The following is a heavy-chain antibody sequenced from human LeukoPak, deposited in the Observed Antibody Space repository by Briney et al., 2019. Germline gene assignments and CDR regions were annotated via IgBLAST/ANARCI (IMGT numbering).Heavy chain of an antibody. V-gene: IGHV3-11*01. CDR1: GFTFNDYY. CDR2: ISSSGTTI. Sequence: PGGSLRLSCAPSGFTFNDYYMSWVRQAPGEGLEGVSYISSSGTTIYYADSVKGRFTSSRDNAKNSLYLQMNSLRAEDTAVYYCAKVYDILTGYYHDAFDIWGQGTMVTVSS. J-gene: IGHJ3*02. D-gene: IGHD3-9*01. CDR3: AKVYDILTGYYHDAFDI.